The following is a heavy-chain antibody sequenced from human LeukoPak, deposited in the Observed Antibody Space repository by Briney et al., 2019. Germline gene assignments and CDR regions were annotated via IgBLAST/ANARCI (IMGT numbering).Heavy chain of an antibody. CDR2: IKHDGSEK. V-gene: IGHV3-7*05. D-gene: IGHD3-10*01. CDR1: GFTLSIYW. CDR3: TRDSRGSGMYSVVY. Sequence: GGSLRLSCAASGFTLSIYWMSWVRQAPGKGLEWVANIKHDGSEKYYVDSVKGRFTISRDNAKNSLFLQMNSLRAEDTAVYYCTRDSRGSGMYSVVYWGQGTLVTVSS. J-gene: IGHJ4*02.